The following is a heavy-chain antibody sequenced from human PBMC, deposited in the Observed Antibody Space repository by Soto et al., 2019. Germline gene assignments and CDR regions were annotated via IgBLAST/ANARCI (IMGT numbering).Heavy chain of an antibody. CDR1: GGSISSGGYY. V-gene: IGHV4-31*03. J-gene: IGHJ6*02. CDR2: IYYSGST. CDR3: ARGGTQAAMLYYYYYYGMDV. Sequence: QVQLQESGPGLVKPSQTLSLTCTVSGGSISSGGYYWSWIRQHPGKGLEWIGYIYYSGSTYYNPSLKSRVTISVDTSKNQFSRKLSSVTAADTAVYYCARGGTQAAMLYYYYYYGMDVWGQGTTVTVSS. D-gene: IGHD2-2*01.